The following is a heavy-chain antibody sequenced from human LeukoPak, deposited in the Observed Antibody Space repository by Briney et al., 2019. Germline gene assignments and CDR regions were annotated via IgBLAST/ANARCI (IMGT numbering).Heavy chain of an antibody. J-gene: IGHJ6*03. Sequence: GGSLRLSCAASGFTFSSYSMNWVRQAPGKGLEWGSYISSSSSSTIYYADSVKGRFTISRDNAKNSLYLQMNSLRAEDTAVYYCARVPFSGSFPSLDYYYMDVWGKGTTVTVSS. D-gene: IGHD1-26*01. CDR1: GFTFSSYS. V-gene: IGHV3-48*04. CDR2: ISSSSSSTI. CDR3: ARVPFSGSFPSLDYYYMDV.